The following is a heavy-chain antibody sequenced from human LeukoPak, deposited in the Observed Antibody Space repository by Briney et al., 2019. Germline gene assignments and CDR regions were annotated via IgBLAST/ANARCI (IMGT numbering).Heavy chain of an antibody. Sequence: SVKVSCKASGGTFSNFAISWVRQAPGQGLEWMGGIIPVFGTASYAQNFQGRVTITADESTSTAYMELSSLRSEDTAVYYCARGGNIAAPGPYYWGQGTLVTVSS. J-gene: IGHJ4*02. D-gene: IGHD6-13*01. CDR3: ARGGNIAAPGPYY. CDR1: GGTFSNFA. CDR2: IIPVFGTA. V-gene: IGHV1-69*13.